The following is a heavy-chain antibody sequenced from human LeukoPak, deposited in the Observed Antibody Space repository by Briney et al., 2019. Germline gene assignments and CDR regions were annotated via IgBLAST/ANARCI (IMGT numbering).Heavy chain of an antibody. CDR2: INQDGSEK. Sequence: GGSLRLSRALSGFTISSHCISWRRQAPGKGLEWVANINQDGSEKYYVDSVKGRFTISRDNAKNSLCLQINSRRAEDTALYYCVSEHVVLGVIYDYCGQGTLVTVSS. CDR3: VSEHVVLGVIYDY. D-gene: IGHD3-10*01. V-gene: IGHV3-7*04. CDR1: GFTISSHC. J-gene: IGHJ4*02.